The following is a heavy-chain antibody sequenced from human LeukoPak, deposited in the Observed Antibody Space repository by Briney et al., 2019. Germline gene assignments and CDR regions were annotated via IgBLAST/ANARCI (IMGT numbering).Heavy chain of an antibody. CDR1: GGSFSGYY. CDR2: IYYSGST. J-gene: IGHJ3*02. D-gene: IGHD3-16*02. Sequence: SETLSLTCAVYGGSFSGYYWSWIRQPPGKGLEWIGYIYYSGSTNYNPSLKSRVTISVDTSKNQFSLKLSSVTAADTAVYYCARVTYDYVWGSYRYAFDIWGQGTMVTVSS. V-gene: IGHV4-59*01. CDR3: ARVTYDYVWGSYRYAFDI.